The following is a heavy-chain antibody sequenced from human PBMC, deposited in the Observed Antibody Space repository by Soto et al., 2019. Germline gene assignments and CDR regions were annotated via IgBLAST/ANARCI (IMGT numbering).Heavy chain of an antibody. V-gene: IGHV3-30-3*01. CDR1: GFTFSSYA. CDR2: ISYDGSNK. Sequence: GGSLRLSCAASGFTFSSYAMHWVRQAPGKGLEWVAVISYDGSNKYYADSVKGRFTISRDNSKNTLYLQMNSLRAEDTAVYYCARDRGSGWYDYYGMGVWGQGTTVTVSS. J-gene: IGHJ6*02. D-gene: IGHD6-19*01. CDR3: ARDRGSGWYDYYGMGV.